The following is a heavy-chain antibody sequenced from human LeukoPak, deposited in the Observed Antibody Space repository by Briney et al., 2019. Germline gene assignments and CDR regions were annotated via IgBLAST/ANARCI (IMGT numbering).Heavy chain of an antibody. CDR3: AKVRNYYDSSGSLRYLDL. J-gene: IGHJ2*01. V-gene: IGHV3-66*01. D-gene: IGHD3-22*01. Sequence: PGGSLRLSCAASGFTVSSTYMNWVRQAPGKGLEWVSVFYSGGNTYYAGSVKGRFTISRDNSKNTLYLQMNSLRAEDTAVYYCAKVRNYYDSSGSLRYLDLWGSGTLVTVSS. CDR1: GFTVSSTY. CDR2: FYSGGNT.